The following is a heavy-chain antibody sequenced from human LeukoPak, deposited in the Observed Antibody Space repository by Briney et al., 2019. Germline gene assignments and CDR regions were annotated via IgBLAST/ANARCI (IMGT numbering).Heavy chain of an antibody. CDR3: AKGPKKQMVGSRGYYFDF. J-gene: IGHJ4*02. V-gene: IGHV3-11*01. CDR1: GFTFTDYY. CDR2: ISGSGSSI. Sequence: GGSLRLSCAASGFTFTDYYMSWIRQAPGKGLERVSYISGSGSSIYYVDSVKGRFTISRDNSKNSLYLQMNSLRAEDTAVYYCAKGPKKQMVGSRGYYFDFWGQGTLVTVSS. D-gene: IGHD6-13*01.